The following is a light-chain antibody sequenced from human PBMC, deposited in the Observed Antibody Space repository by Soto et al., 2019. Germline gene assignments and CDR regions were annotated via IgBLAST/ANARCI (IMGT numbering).Light chain of an antibody. J-gene: IGKJ1*01. Sequence: IPIVLAYPSLSACGCARGPITCGASQGIRSDLGWYQQKPGKAPKRLIYAASRLQSGVPSRFSAGGSVSEFILTINNLEPRYLPSCHNAQHNYDPSSFGQGTKVDIK. CDR3: AQHNYDPSS. V-gene: IGKV1-17*02. CDR1: QGIRSD. CDR2: AAS.